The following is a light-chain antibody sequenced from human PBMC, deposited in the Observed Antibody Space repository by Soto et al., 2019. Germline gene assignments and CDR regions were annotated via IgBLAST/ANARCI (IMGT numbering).Light chain of an antibody. Sequence: EIVMTQSPATLSVSPGERATLSCRASQSVSSNLAWYHQARGQAPRLLSYGASTRASGVPARFSGSGSGTEFTLTISSMQAEDCAVYYCQQHDNWPRTFGQGTKLDIK. V-gene: IGKV3-15*01. J-gene: IGKJ2*01. CDR2: GAS. CDR3: QQHDNWPRT. CDR1: QSVSSN.